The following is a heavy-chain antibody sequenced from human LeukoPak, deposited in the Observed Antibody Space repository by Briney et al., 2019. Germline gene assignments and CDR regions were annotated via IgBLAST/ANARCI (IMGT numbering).Heavy chain of an antibody. Sequence: GGSLRLSCAASGFTFSSYAMSGVRQAPGKGLEWVSAVGGSGTSTYYADSVKGRFTISRDTSKNTLYLQMNSLRAEDTAVYYCAKDHVDWGSSFDSWGQGTLVTVSS. V-gene: IGHV3-23*01. CDR2: VGGSGTST. J-gene: IGHJ4*02. CDR1: GFTFSSYA. CDR3: AKDHVDWGSSFDS. D-gene: IGHD3-9*01.